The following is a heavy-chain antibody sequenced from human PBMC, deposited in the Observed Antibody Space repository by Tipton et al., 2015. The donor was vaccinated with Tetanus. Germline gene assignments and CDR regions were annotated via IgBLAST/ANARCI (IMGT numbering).Heavy chain of an antibody. D-gene: IGHD3-10*01. CDR2: ISSSSSTI. J-gene: IGHJ4*02. Sequence: SLRLSCAASGFYFVSYWMSWVRQAPGRGLEWVSYISSSSSTIYYADSVKGRFTISRDNAKNSLYLQMNSLRAEDTAVYYCARGDFPRNSYYRAFESWGQGTPVTVSS. CDR1: GFYFVSYW. CDR3: ARGDFPRNSYYRAFES. V-gene: IGHV3-48*01.